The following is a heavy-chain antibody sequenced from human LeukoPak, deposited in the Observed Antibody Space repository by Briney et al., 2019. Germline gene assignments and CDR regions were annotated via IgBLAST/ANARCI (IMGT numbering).Heavy chain of an antibody. J-gene: IGHJ4*02. CDR2: INHSGST. D-gene: IGHD3-3*01. CDR3: ARAHTIFGVVITDYYFDY. CDR1: GGSFSGYY. V-gene: IGHV4-34*01. Sequence: SETLSPTCAVYGGSFSGYYWSWIRQPPGKGLEWIGEINHSGSTNYNPSLKSRVTISVDTSKNQFSLKLCSVTAAATAVYYCARAHTIFGVVITDYYFDYWGQGTLVTVSS.